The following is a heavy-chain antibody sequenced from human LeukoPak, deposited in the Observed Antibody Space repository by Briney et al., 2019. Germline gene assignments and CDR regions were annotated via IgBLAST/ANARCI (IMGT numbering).Heavy chain of an antibody. CDR2: ISSSSSTI. Sequence: GGSLRLSCAASGFTFSSYNMNWVRQAPGKGLEWVSYISSSSSTIYYADSVKGRFTISRDNAKNSLYLQMNSLRAEDTAVYYCARDRSGSRIDYWGQGTLVTVSS. J-gene: IGHJ4*02. CDR1: GFTFSSYN. V-gene: IGHV3-48*01. CDR3: ARDRSGSRIDY. D-gene: IGHD1-26*01.